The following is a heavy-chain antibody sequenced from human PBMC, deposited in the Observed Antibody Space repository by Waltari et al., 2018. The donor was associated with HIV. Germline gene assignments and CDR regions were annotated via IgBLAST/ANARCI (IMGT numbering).Heavy chain of an antibody. CDR2: IYYSGTA. V-gene: IGHV4-39*01. CDR3: ARLRFHSLYYFDS. Sequence: QLHLKESGPGLVKPSETLSLTCSVSGASISSSSYYWAWIRQPPGKGLEGIGAIYYSGTAYDNPSVKSRVSASLDASKNELSLKLTSVTATDTALYYCARLRFHSLYYFDSWGPGILVTVSS. J-gene: IGHJ4*02. CDR1: GASISSSSYY. D-gene: IGHD3-16*01.